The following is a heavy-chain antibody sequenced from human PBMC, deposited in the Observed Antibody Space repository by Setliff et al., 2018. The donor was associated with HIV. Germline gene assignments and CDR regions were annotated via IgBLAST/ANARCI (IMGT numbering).Heavy chain of an antibody. CDR2: IKSGGTA. D-gene: IGHD2-15*01. V-gene: IGHV3-15*01. CDR1: GFSFSGAW. CDR3: TADLPDSAPYCFDY. J-gene: IGHJ4*02. Sequence: GFSFSGAWMRWVRQAPGKGLEWVAQIKSGGTADYAAPVKGRFTISRDDSKNVVSLQMDSLKTEDTAVYYCTADLPDSAPYCFDYWGQGALVTVSS.